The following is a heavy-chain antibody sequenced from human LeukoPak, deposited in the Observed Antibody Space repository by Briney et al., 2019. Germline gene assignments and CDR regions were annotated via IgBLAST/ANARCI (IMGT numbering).Heavy chain of an antibody. CDR1: GYTFTSYD. CDR3: ARGGYYYDSSGYYWPLDV. J-gene: IGHJ6*04. V-gene: IGHV1-2*02. D-gene: IGHD3-22*01. Sequence: ASVKVSCKASGYTFTSYDINWVRQAPGQGLEWMGWINPNSGGTNYAQKFQGRVTMTRDTSISTAYMELSRLRSDDTAVYYCARGGYYYDSSGYYWPLDVWGKGTTVTISS. CDR2: INPNSGGT.